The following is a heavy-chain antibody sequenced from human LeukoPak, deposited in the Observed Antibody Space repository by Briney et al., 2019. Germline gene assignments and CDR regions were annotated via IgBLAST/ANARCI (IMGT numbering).Heavy chain of an antibody. J-gene: IGHJ4*02. D-gene: IGHD3-16*02. CDR3: ARGSDYDYVWGSYRPFGY. V-gene: IGHV4-31*03. CDR2: IYYSGST. CDR1: GGSISSGGYY. Sequence: SETLSLTCTVSGGSISSGGYYWSWIRQHPGKGLEWIGYIYYSGSTYYNPSLKSRVTISVDTSKNQFSLKLSSVTAADTAVYYCARGSDYDYVWGSYRPFGYWGQGTLVTVSS.